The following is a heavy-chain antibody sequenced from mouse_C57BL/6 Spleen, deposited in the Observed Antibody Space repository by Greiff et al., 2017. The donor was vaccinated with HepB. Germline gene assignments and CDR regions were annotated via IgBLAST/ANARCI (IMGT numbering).Heavy chain of an antibody. D-gene: IGHD2-1*01. Sequence: QVQLQQPGAELVMPGASVKLSCKASGYTFTSYWMHWVKQRPGQGLEWIGEIDPSDSYTNYTQKFKGKSTLTVDKCSSTAYMQLSSLTSEDSAVYYCARRVYGNSPDYWGQGTTLTVSS. V-gene: IGHV1-69*01. CDR3: ARRVYGNSPDY. J-gene: IGHJ2*01. CDR1: GYTFTSYW. CDR2: IDPSDSYT.